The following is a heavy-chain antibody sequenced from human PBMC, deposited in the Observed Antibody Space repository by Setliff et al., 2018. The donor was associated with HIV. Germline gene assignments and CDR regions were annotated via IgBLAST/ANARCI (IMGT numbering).Heavy chain of an antibody. CDR2: IYTSGST. CDR1: GGSISSGTYY. V-gene: IGHV4-61*02. D-gene: IGHD5-12*01. J-gene: IGHJ4*02. Sequence: PSETLSLTCTVSGGSISSGTYYWSWIRQPAGKGLEWIGRIYTSGSTDYNPSLKSRVTISVDTSTSTAYMELRSLRSDDTAVYYCARGKTWLRFLDYWGQGTLVTVSS. CDR3: ARGKTWLRFLDY.